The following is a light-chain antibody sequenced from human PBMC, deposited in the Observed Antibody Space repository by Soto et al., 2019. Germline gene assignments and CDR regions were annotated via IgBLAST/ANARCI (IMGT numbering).Light chain of an antibody. Sequence: DIQMTQSPSTLPASVGDRFTITCRASQSISNWLAWYQQKPGTXPKXXIYHASNLQSGVPSRFSGSGSGTELTLTISSLQPDDFETYYCQHYNSYSEAFGQGTKVDIK. CDR3: QHYNSYSEA. V-gene: IGKV1-5*01. CDR1: QSISNW. J-gene: IGKJ1*01. CDR2: HAS.